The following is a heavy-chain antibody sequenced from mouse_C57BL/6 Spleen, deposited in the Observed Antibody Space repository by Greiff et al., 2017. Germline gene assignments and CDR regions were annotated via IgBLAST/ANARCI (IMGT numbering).Heavy chain of an antibody. CDR3: AWYYGGEDY. J-gene: IGHJ2*01. CDR1: GYTFTSYW. CDR2: IDPSDSYT. Sequence: QVQLQQPGAELVRPGTSVKLSCKASGYTFTSYWMHWVKQRPGQGLEWIGVIDPSDSYTNYNQKFKGKATLTVDTSSSTDYLELSSLTSGDSAVYYCAWYYGGEDYWGQGTTLTVSS. V-gene: IGHV1-59*01. D-gene: IGHD1-1*02.